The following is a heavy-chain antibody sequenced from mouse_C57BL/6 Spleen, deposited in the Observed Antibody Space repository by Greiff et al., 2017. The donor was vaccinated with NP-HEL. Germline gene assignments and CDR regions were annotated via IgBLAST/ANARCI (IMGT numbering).Heavy chain of an antibody. CDR2: INPSSGYT. Sequence: VKLQQSGAELAKPGASVKLSCKASGYTFTSYWMHWVKQRPGQGLEWIGYINPSSGYTKYNQKFKDKATLTADKSSSTAYMQLSSLTYEDSAVYYCDIYYYGSSYYFDYWGQGTTLTVSS. CDR1: GYTFTSYW. CDR3: DIYYYGSSYYFDY. J-gene: IGHJ2*01. D-gene: IGHD1-1*01. V-gene: IGHV1-7*01.